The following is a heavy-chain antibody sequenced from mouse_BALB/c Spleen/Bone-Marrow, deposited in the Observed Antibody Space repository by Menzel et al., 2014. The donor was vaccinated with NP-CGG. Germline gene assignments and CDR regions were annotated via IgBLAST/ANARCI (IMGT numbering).Heavy chain of an antibody. CDR2: IWSDGST. V-gene: IGHV2-6-1*01. Sequence: VHLVESGPGLVAPSQSLSITCTIPGFSLTNYGVHWVRQPPGKGLEWLVVIWSDGSTTYNSALKSRLSISKDNSKSQVFLKMNSLQTDDTAMYYCARHRYYAMDYWGQGTSVTVSS. J-gene: IGHJ4*01. CDR1: GFSLTNYG. CDR3: ARHRYYAMDY.